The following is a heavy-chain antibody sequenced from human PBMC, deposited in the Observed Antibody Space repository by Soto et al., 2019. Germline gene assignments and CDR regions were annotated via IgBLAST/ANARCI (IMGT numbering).Heavy chain of an antibody. CDR3: ARAQYSSGWSSRWY. Sequence: EVQLVETGGGLIQPGGSLRLSCAASGFTVSSNYMSWVRQAPGKGLEWVSVIYSGGSTYYADSVKGRFTISRENSKNTLYLQMNSLRAEDTAVYYCARAQYSSGWSSRWYWGQGTLVTVSS. J-gene: IGHJ4*02. D-gene: IGHD6-19*01. V-gene: IGHV3-53*02. CDR2: IYSGGST. CDR1: GFTVSSNY.